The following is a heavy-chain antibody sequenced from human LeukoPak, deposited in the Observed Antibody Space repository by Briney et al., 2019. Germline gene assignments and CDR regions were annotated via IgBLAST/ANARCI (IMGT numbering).Heavy chain of an antibody. CDR2: ITTSDGNT. D-gene: IGHD7-27*01. J-gene: IGHJ4*02. CDR1: GFTFSSYT. Sequence: GRSLRLSCAASGFTFSSYTMSWVRQAPGKGLEWVSTITTSDGNTYYADSVKGRFTVSRDNSKNTLFLQMNSLRAEDTAVYYCAKDGGLWVSAHWGDSWGRGTLVTVSS. CDR3: AKDGGLWVSAHWGDS. V-gene: IGHV3-23*01.